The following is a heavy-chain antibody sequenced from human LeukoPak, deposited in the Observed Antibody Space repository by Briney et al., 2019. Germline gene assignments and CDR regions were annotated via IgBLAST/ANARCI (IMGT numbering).Heavy chain of an antibody. D-gene: IGHD5-18*01. CDR1: GFTFSNHW. CDR3: ARGGSDTAMAHDY. Sequence: GGPLRLSCAAYGFTFSNHWMHWVRQAPGKGLMWVSRINRGGSRTDYADSVKGRFTISRDDAKNTLYLQLNSLRAEDTAVYFCARGGSDTAMAHDYWGQGTLVTVSS. J-gene: IGHJ4*02. CDR2: INRGGSRT. V-gene: IGHV3-74*01.